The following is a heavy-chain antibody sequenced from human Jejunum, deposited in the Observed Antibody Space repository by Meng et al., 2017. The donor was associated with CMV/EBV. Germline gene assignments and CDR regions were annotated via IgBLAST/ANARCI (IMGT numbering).Heavy chain of an antibody. D-gene: IGHD3-10*01. J-gene: IGHJ4*02. Sequence: QVQLKVSGPGLVKPSETLSLTCPVSGGYISDYYWSWSRQPAGKGLEWIGRIYSNGATNYNPSLKSRVTMSVDTSKNQFSLKLSSVTAADTAVYFCARDMHREVVIQDYWGQGTLVTVSS. CDR3: ARDMHREVVIQDY. CDR2: IYSNGAT. V-gene: IGHV4-4*07. CDR1: GGYISDYY.